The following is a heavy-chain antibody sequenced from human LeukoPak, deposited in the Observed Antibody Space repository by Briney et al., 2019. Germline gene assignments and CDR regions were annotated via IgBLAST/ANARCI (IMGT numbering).Heavy chain of an antibody. V-gene: IGHV3-48*01. D-gene: IGHD3/OR15-3a*01. CDR2: ISSSSSTI. CDR1: GFTFSSYS. CDR3: ARGLDLGGRRLDAFDI. J-gene: IGHJ3*02. Sequence: GGSLRLSCAASGFTFSSYSMNWVRQAPGKGLEWVSYISSSSSTIYYADSVKGRFTISRDNAKNSLYLQMNSLRAEDTAVYYCARGLDLGGRRLDAFDIWGQGTMVTVSS.